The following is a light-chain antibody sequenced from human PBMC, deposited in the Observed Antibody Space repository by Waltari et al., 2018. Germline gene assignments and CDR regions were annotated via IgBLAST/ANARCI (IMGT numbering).Light chain of an antibody. Sequence: SYELTQPPSVSVSPGQTARITCPGDALPKKYAYWYQQKTGQSPVRVIYEDSKRPSGIPERFSGSSSGTMATLTISGAQVEDEADYYCYSTDSSGNRVFGGGTKLTVL. CDR3: YSTDSSGNRV. CDR1: ALPKKY. V-gene: IGLV3-10*01. J-gene: IGLJ2*01. CDR2: EDS.